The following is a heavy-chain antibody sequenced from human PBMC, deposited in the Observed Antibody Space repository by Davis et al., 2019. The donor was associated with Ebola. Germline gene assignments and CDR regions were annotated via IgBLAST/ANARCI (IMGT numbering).Heavy chain of an antibody. CDR2: INPIGGSP. CDR1: GYTFPSYG. CDR3: ARGYCSSTRYYIWSGKWFDP. Sequence: ASVKVSCKASGYTFPSYGISWVRHAPGQGLEWMGVINPIGGSPSYAQKFQGRVTMTRDTSTSTVYMELSSLRAEDTAVYYCARGYCSSTRYYIWSGKWFDPWGQGTLVTVSS. V-gene: IGHV1-46*01. D-gene: IGHD2-2*02. J-gene: IGHJ5*02.